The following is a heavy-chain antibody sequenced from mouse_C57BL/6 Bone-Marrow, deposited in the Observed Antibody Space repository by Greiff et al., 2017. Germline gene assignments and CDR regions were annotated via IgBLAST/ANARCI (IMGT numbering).Heavy chain of an antibody. J-gene: IGHJ3*01. CDR3: ARAGGSSSAWFAD. CDR2: IYPRDGST. D-gene: IGHD1-1*01. Sequence: QVQLQQSDAELVKPGASVKISCKVSGYTFTDHTIHWMKQRPEQGLEWIGYIYPRDGSTKYNEQFKGKATLTADKSSSTDYMQRNSRTSEDAAVYFRARAGGSSSAWFADWGQGTLVTVSA. V-gene: IGHV1-78*01. CDR1: GYTFTDHT.